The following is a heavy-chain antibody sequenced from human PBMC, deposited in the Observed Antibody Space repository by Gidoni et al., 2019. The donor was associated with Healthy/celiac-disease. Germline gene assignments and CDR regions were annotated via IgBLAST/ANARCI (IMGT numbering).Heavy chain of an antibody. Sequence: EVQLVESGGGLVQPGGSLRLSCAASGFTFSFDSVNWVRQAPGKGLEWVSYITGSSTTLYYADSVRGRFTISRDNAKNSLYLQMNSLRAEDTAVYYCARCVTLVRGVPGDYGMDAWGQGTTVTVSS. CDR2: ITGSSTTL. CDR3: ARCVTLVRGVPGDYGMDA. D-gene: IGHD3-10*01. CDR1: GFTFSFDS. V-gene: IGHV3-48*01. J-gene: IGHJ6*02.